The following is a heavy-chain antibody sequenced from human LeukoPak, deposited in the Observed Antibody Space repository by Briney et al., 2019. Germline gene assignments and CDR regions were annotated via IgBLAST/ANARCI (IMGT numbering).Heavy chain of an antibody. J-gene: IGHJ3*02. CDR1: GGSISYYY. V-gene: IGHV4-59*01. Sequence: SETLSLTCTVSGGSISYYYWSWIRQPPGKGLEWIGYIYYSGSTNYNPSLKSRVTISVDTSKNQLSLKLSSVTAADTAVYYCAGRLWRRDGYNLSAFDIWGQGTMVTVSS. D-gene: IGHD5-24*01. CDR3: AGRLWRRDGYNLSAFDI. CDR2: IYYSGST.